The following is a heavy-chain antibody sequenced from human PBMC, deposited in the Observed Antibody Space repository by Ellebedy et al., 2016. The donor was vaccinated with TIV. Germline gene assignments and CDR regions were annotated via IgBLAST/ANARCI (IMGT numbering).Heavy chain of an antibody. Sequence: AASVKVSCKASGDTSSAYAFGWVRQAPGQGLEWMGWISTYSGNTKYAQKFQGRVTMTTDTSTGTAYMELRSLTSDDTAVYYCTRASGVQWLSSSGDYWGQGTLVTVSS. J-gene: IGHJ4*02. CDR2: ISTYSGNT. D-gene: IGHD3-22*01. V-gene: IGHV1-18*01. CDR3: TRASGVQWLSSSGDY. CDR1: GDTSSAYA.